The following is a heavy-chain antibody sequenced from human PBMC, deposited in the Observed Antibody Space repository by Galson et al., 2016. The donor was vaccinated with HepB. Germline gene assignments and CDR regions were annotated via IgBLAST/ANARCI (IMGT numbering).Heavy chain of an antibody. Sequence: SLRLSCASSGFVFSSSAMGWLRQVPGKGLEWVSTISPGRPNTHYADSVNGRFTISRDDAKDTVYLEMSSLIDEDTAIYYCAVWLQVHFDHWGQGTRVTVSS. CDR3: AVWLQVHFDH. CDR2: ISPGRPNT. CDR1: GFVFSSSA. D-gene: IGHD3-16*01. J-gene: IGHJ4*02. V-gene: IGHV3-23*01.